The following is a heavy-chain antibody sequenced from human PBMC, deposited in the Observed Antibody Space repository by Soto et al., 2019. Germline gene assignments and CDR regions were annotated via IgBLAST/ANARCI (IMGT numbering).Heavy chain of an antibody. CDR1: GGTFSSYT. Sequence: QVQLVQSGAEVKKPGSSVKVSCKASGGTFSSYTISWVRQAPGQGLEWMGMIIPILGIANYAQKFQGRVTITADKSTSTAYMELSSLRSEDTAVYYCARVARDYFDCFGYWGQGTLVTVSS. CDR2: IIPILGIA. CDR3: ARVARDYFDCFGY. V-gene: IGHV1-69*02. J-gene: IGHJ4*02. D-gene: IGHD4-17*01.